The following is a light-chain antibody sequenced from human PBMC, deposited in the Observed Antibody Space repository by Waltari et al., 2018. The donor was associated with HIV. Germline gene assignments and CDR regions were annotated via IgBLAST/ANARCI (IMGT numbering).Light chain of an antibody. Sequence: DIQITQSPSPLSASVGQTVTLTCRAGQSINNFLNWYQHKPGRTPQVIIYAMSTLQSGVPSRFSGDGSGTEFTLTISGLQPEDFATYYCQQTFTTPKYSFAQGTKLEI. CDR2: AMS. J-gene: IGKJ2*01. V-gene: IGKV1-39*01. CDR3: QQTFTTPKYS. CDR1: QSINNF.